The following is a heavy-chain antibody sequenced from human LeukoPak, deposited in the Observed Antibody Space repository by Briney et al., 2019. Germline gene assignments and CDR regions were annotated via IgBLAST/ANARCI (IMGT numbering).Heavy chain of an antibody. Sequence: PGGSLRLSCAASGFTFSSYSMNWVRQAPGKGLEWVSSISSSSSYIYYADSVEGRFTISRDNAKNSLYLQMNSLRAEDTAVYYCAKDGTVTTSQDAFDIWGQGTMVTVSS. CDR3: AKDGTVTTSQDAFDI. V-gene: IGHV3-21*04. CDR2: ISSSSSYI. CDR1: GFTFSSYS. D-gene: IGHD4-17*01. J-gene: IGHJ3*02.